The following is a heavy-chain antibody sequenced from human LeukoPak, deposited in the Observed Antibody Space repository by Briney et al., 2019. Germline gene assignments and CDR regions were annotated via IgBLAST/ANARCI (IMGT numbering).Heavy chain of an antibody. CDR1: GGSISSGGYS. CDR3: ARGSGYAIY. Sequence: SETLSLTCAVSGGSISSGGYSWSWIRQPPGKGLEWIGYIYHSGSTYYNPSLKSRVTISVDTSKNQFSLKLSSVTAADTAVYYCARGSGYAIYWGQGTLVTVSS. CDR2: IYHSGST. J-gene: IGHJ4*02. D-gene: IGHD5-12*01. V-gene: IGHV4-30-2*01.